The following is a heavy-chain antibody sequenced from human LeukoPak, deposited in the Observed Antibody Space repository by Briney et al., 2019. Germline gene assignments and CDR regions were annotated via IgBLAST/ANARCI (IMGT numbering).Heavy chain of an antibody. D-gene: IGHD6-13*01. CDR2: IYYSGST. Sequence: SETLSLTCTVSGGSISSSSYYWGWIRQPPGKGLEWIGSIYYSGSTYYNPSLKSRVTISVDTSKNQFPLKLSSVTAADTAVYYCARDELIAAGNYWGQGTLVTVSS. V-gene: IGHV4-39*06. J-gene: IGHJ4*02. CDR3: ARDELIAAGNY. CDR1: GGSISSSSYY.